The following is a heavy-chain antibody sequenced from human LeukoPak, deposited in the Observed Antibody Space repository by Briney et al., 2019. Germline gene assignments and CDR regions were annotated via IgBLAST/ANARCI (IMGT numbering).Heavy chain of an antibody. J-gene: IGHJ3*02. CDR1: GFTFSNYA. V-gene: IGHV3-23*01. CDR2: LSAGGGST. CDR3: AKDRYCSGGSCYADALDI. Sequence: TGGSLRLSCAASGFTFSNYAMNWVRQAPGKGLEWVSGLSAGGGSTYYADSVKGRFTISRDNSENILYLEMNNLRVEDTAVYYCAKDRYCSGGSCYADALDIWGQGTLVTVSS. D-gene: IGHD2-15*01.